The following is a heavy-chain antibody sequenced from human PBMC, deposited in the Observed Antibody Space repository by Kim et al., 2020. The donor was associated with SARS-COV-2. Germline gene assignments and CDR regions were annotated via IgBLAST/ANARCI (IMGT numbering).Heavy chain of an antibody. V-gene: IGHV1-2*06. J-gene: IGHJ5*02. CDR3: ARDDDFPLYNWFDP. D-gene: IGHD3-3*01. Sequence: ASVKVSCKASGYTFTGYYMHWVRQAPGQGLEWMGRINPNSGGTNYAQKFQGRVTMTRDTSISTAYMELSRLRSDDTAVYYCARDDDFPLYNWFDPWGQGTLVTVSS. CDR1: GYTFTGYY. CDR2: INPNSGGT.